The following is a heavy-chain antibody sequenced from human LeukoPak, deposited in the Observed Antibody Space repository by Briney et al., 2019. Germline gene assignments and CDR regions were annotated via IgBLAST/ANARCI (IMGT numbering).Heavy chain of an antibody. CDR3: AKDHARLGESSSPFDY. CDR1: GFTFSSYA. Sequence: HPGGSLRLSCAASGFTFSSYAMSWVRQAPGKGLEWVSAISGSGGSTYYADSVKGRFTISRDNSKNTLYLQMNSLRAEDTAVYYCAKDHARLGESSSPFDYWGQGTLVTVSS. J-gene: IGHJ4*02. V-gene: IGHV3-23*01. D-gene: IGHD3-16*02. CDR2: ISGSGGST.